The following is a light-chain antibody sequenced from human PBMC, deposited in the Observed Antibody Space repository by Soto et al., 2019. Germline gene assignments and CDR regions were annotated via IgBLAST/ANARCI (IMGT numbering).Light chain of an antibody. CDR3: QQYGSSPIT. V-gene: IGKV3-20*01. CDR1: QIVSSIY. CDR2: ATS. Sequence: EIVLTQSPGTLSLSPGERATLSCRASQIVSSIYLAWYQQKPGQAPSLLIYATSSRATGIPDRFSGSGSGTDFSLTISRLEPEDFAVYYCQQYGSSPITFGQGTRLEIK. J-gene: IGKJ5*01.